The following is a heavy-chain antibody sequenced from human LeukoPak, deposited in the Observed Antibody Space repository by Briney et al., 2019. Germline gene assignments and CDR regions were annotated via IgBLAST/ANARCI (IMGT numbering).Heavy chain of an antibody. CDR1: GFTFSSYW. J-gene: IGHJ4*02. CDR2: IKQDGSEK. V-gene: IGHV3-7*01. D-gene: IGHD6-19*01. CDR3: ATNMRVAVAGTWNY. Sequence: GGSLRLSCAASGFTFSSYWMSWVRQTPRKGLEWVANIKQDGSEKYYVDSVKDRFTISRDNAKNSLYLQMNSLRAEDTAVYYCATNMRVAVAGTWNYWGQGTLVTVSS.